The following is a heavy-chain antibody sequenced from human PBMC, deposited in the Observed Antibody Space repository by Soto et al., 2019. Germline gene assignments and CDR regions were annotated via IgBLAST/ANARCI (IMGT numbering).Heavy chain of an antibody. V-gene: IGHV3-21*01. CDR3: ARADH. CDR1: GFSFSTFK. J-gene: IGHJ4*02. Sequence: GGSLRLSCAASGFSFSTFKMNWVRQAPGKGLEWVSSISSNSDYIHYADSVKGRFTISRDNAKNSLSLQMNSLRAEDTAVYYCARADHWGQGTLVTVSS. CDR2: ISSNSDYI.